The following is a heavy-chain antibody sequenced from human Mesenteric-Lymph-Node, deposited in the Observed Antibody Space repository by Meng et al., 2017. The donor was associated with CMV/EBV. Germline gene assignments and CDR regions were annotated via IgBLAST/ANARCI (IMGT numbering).Heavy chain of an antibody. J-gene: IGHJ4*02. V-gene: IGHV4-59*05. CDR2: IYYSGRT. D-gene: IGHD3-3*01. Sequence: SETLSLTCTVSGGSIRSDYWSWIRQSPGKGLEWIGSIYYSGRTYYNPSLKSRVTISVDTSKNQFSLKLSSVTAADTAVYYCARHYSDFWSGPITPFDYWGQGTLVTVSS. CDR3: ARHYSDFWSGPITPFDY. CDR1: GGSIRSDY.